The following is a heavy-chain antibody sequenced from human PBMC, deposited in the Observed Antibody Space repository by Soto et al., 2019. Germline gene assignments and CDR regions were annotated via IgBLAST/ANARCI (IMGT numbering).Heavy chain of an antibody. CDR1: GGTFSSYA. J-gene: IGHJ6*02. D-gene: IGHD1-26*01. CDR2: IIPIFGTA. CDR3: ARDPRVVGATNYYYGMDV. Sequence: SVKVSCKASGGTFSSYAISWVRQAPGQGLEWMGGIIPIFGTANYAQKFQGRVTITADESTSTAYMELSSLRSEDTAVYYCARDPRVVGATNYYYGMDVWGQGTTVTVSS. V-gene: IGHV1-69*13.